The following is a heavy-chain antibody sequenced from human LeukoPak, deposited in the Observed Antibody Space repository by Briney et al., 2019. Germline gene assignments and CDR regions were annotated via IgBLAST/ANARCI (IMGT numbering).Heavy chain of an antibody. CDR3: AGWGESLTF. CDR1: GFTFSSYW. J-gene: IGHJ4*02. Sequence: GGSLRLSCAASGFTFSSYWMDGVRRAPGKGLVWVSHINSDGSNTRYADSVKGRFTISRDNAKNTLFLELNSLRAEETAVYYYAGWGESLTFWGQGTLVTVSS. V-gene: IGHV3-74*01. CDR2: INSDGSNT. D-gene: IGHD3-16*01.